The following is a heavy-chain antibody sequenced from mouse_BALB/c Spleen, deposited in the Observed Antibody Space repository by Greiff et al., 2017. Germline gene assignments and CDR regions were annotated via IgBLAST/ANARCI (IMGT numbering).Heavy chain of an antibody. CDR3: AREVYYCNYPYAMDY. CDR2: INPGSGGT. CDR1: GYAFTNYL. Sequence: VQLQQSGAELVRPGTSVKVSCKASGYAFTNYLIEWVKQRPGQGLEWIGVINPGSGGTNYNEKFKGKATLTADKSSSTAYMQLSSLTSDDSAVYFCAREVYYCNYPYAMDYWGQGTSVTVSS. D-gene: IGHD2-1*01. V-gene: IGHV1-54*01. J-gene: IGHJ4*01.